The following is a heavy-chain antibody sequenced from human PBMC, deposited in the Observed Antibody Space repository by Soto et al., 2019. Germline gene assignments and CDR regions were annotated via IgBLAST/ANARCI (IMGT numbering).Heavy chain of an antibody. D-gene: IGHD3-10*01. CDR2: ISASGGST. CDR1: GFTFSNYP. CDR3: AINNLVASGTKDY. V-gene: IGHV3-23*01. J-gene: IGHJ4*02. Sequence: EVQLLESGGGLVQGGESLRLSCPASGFTFSNYPMSWVRQVPGKGLEWVSSISASGGSTYYADSVRGRFTISRDNSKNTQDQQMNILRANDTAVYYCAINNLVASGTKDYWGQGTLVTVSS.